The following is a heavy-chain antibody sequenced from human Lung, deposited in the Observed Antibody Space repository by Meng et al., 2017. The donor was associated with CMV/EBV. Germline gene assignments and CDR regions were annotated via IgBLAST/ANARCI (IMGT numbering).Heavy chain of an antibody. CDR2: INEDGSRT. V-gene: IGHV3-74*01. CDR3: ARDWSGSDDY. D-gene: IGHD1-26*01. Sequence: ESXKISCAASGFTLSRYWMHWVRQAPGKGLVWVSRINEDGSRTDYADSVKGRFTISRDNAKNTLYLQMNSLRAEDTAEYYCARDWSGSDDYWGQGTLVTVSS. J-gene: IGHJ4*02. CDR1: GFTLSRYW.